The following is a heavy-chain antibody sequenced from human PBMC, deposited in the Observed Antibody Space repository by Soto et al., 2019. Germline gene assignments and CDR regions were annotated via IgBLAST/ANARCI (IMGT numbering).Heavy chain of an antibody. Sequence: ASVKVSCTASGYPFTGYYMHWLRQAHEQGLEWMGWINPNSGGTNYAQKFRGRVTMTRDTSISTAYMELSRLRSDGTAVYDCPRDQVVVVVPVAKAYYYGMDVWGQGTTVTVSS. CDR2: INPNSGGT. J-gene: IGHJ6*02. CDR3: PRDQVVVVVPVAKAYYYGMDV. V-gene: IGHV1-2*02. CDR1: GYPFTGYY. D-gene: IGHD2-2*01.